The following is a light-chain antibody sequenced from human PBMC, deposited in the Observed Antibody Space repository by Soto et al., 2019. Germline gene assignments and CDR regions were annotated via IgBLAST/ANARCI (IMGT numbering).Light chain of an antibody. Sequence: EIVLTQSPGTLSLSPGERGTLSCRASQRFGSSNLAWYQQKPGQAPRLLIYGASSRATGIPDRFSGSGSGTDFTLTISRLEPEDFAVYYCQQYGSSPPLTFGGGTKVDIK. CDR3: QQYGSSPPLT. CDR2: GAS. CDR1: QRFGSSN. V-gene: IGKV3-20*01. J-gene: IGKJ4*01.